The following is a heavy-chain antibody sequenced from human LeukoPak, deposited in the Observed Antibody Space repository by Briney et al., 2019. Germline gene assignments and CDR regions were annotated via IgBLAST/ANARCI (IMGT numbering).Heavy chain of an antibody. Sequence: GGSLRLSCAASGFTFSSYGMHWVRQAPGKGLEWVAVIWYDGSNKYYADSVKGRFTISRDNSKNTLYLQMNSLRAEDTALYHCARVADYCSGGSCYYFDYWGQGTLVTVSS. J-gene: IGHJ4*02. CDR1: GFTFSSYG. D-gene: IGHD2-15*01. V-gene: IGHV3-33*01. CDR3: ARVADYCSGGSCYYFDY. CDR2: IWYDGSNK.